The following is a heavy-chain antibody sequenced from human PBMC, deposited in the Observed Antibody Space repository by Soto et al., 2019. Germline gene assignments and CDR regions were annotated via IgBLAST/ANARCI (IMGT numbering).Heavy chain of an antibody. Sequence: SETLSLTCAVYGGSFSAHYWSWVRQPPGKGLEWIGEIIHSESTKYNPSLKSRVTISVDTSKNQFSLKLSSVTAADTAVYYCARQRPTDGRWEFANYYGMDVWGQGTPVTVS. CDR3: ARQRPTDGRWEFANYYGMDV. J-gene: IGHJ6*02. CDR2: IIHSEST. V-gene: IGHV4-34*12. D-gene: IGHD1-26*01. CDR1: GGSFSAHY.